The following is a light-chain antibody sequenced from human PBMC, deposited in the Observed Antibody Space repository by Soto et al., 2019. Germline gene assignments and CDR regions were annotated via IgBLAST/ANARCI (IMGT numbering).Light chain of an antibody. CDR1: RRDGFCYNY. CDR2: DVS. J-gene: IGLJ1*01. Sequence: QFSLTSPASVSWSSWQSITHSCPGTRRDGFCYNYVSWYQQHPGKAPKLMIYDVSNRPSGVSNRFSGSKSGNTASLTISGLQAEDEADYYCSSYTSSSTLLYVFGTGTKVTVL. V-gene: IGLV2-14*01. CDR3: SSYTSSSTLLYV.